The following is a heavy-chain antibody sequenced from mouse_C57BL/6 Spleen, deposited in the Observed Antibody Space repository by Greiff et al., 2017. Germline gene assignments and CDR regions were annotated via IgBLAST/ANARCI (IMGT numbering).Heavy chain of an antibody. D-gene: IGHD1-1*01. Sequence: QVQLKESGPGLVAPSQSLSITCTASGFSLTSYAISWVRQPPGKGLEWLGVIWTGGGTNYNSALKSSLSISTDNSKGQVFLKMNSLQTNDTARYYCAPYCDGSSYAMDYWGQGTSVTVSS. V-gene: IGHV2-9-1*01. CDR1: GFSLTSYA. CDR2: IWTGGGT. CDR3: APYCDGSSYAMDY. J-gene: IGHJ4*01.